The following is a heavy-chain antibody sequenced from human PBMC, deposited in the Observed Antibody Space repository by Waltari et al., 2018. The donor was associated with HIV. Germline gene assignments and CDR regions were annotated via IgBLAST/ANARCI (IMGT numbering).Heavy chain of an antibody. J-gene: IGHJ3*02. V-gene: IGHV1-2*02. CDR1: GYTFTGYY. D-gene: IGHD6-19*01. CDR2: INPDSDGT. CDR3: ARDWQQWLVRGGAFDI. Sequence: QVQLVQSGAEVKKPGASVKVSCKASGYTFTGYYLHWVRQAPGQGREWMGWINPDSDGTNYAQKFQGRVTRTRDTSISTAYMELSRLRSDDTAVYYCARDWQQWLVRGGAFDIWGQGTMVTVSS.